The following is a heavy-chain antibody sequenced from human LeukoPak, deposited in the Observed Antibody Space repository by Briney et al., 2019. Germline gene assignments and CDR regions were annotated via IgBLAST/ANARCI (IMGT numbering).Heavy chain of an antibody. Sequence: GGSLRLSCAASGFTVSSNYMSWVRQAPGKGLEWRSVIYSGGSTYYADSVKGRFTISRDNSKNTLYLQMNSLRAEDTAVYYCARLPYYYDSSGYFGFDYWGQGTLVTVSS. CDR2: IYSGGST. V-gene: IGHV3-53*01. CDR1: GFTVSSNY. J-gene: IGHJ4*02. CDR3: ARLPYYYDSSGYFGFDY. D-gene: IGHD3-22*01.